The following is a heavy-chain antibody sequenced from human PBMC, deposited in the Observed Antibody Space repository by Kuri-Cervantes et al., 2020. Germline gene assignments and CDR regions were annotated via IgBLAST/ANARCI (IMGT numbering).Heavy chain of an antibody. CDR3: ARAWGIAALSGYFDY. CDR1: GLTFSSYA. Sequence: GESLKISCEASGLTFSSYAMDWVRQAPGKGLEWVAVISNDGSSKYYADSVKGRFTISRDNSKNTVYLQMNGLRTEDSAVYYCARAWGIAALSGYFDYWGQGTLVTVSS. V-gene: IGHV3-30-3*01. CDR2: ISNDGSSK. J-gene: IGHJ4*02. D-gene: IGHD6-13*01.